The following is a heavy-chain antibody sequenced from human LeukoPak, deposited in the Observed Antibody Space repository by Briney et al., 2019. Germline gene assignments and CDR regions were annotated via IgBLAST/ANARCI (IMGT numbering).Heavy chain of an antibody. CDR3: ARCSVSTYSYYYMDL. CDR2: IYSSGST. J-gene: IGHJ6*03. V-gene: IGHV4-4*07. Sequence: SETLSLTCSFSGRSISSYYWRWIRQPAGKGLEWIVRIYSSGSTNYNPSLKSRVTMSVDTSKNQFSLKLTSVTAADTAVYYCARCSVSTYSYYYMDLWGKGTTVTVSS. CDR1: GRSISSYY. D-gene: IGHD2-15*01.